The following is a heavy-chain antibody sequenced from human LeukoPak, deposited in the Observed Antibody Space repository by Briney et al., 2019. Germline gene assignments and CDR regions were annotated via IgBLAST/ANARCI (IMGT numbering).Heavy chain of an antibody. CDR2: INHSGST. V-gene: IGHV4-34*01. CDR1: GGSFSGYY. Sequence: PSETLSLTCAVYGGSFSGYYWSWIRQPPGKGLEWIGEINHSGSTNYNPSLKSRVTISVDTSKNQFSLKPSSVTAADTAVYYCARRPYYGDYATPYWYFDLWGRGTLVTVSS. CDR3: ARRPYYGDYATPYWYFDL. D-gene: IGHD4-17*01. J-gene: IGHJ2*01.